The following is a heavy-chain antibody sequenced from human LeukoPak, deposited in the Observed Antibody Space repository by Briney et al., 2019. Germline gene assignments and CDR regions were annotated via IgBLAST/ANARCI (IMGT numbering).Heavy chain of an antibody. CDR1: GGSISSGSYY. CDR3: ARTPYYDFWSGYYHYWYFDL. V-gene: IGHV4-61*02. CDR2: IYTSGST. D-gene: IGHD3-3*01. J-gene: IGHJ2*01. Sequence: SETLSLTCTVSGGSISSGSYYWSWIRQPAGKGLEWIGRIYTSGSTNYNPSLKSRVTISVDTSKIQFSLKLSSVTAADTAVYYCARTPYYDFWSGYYHYWYFDLWGRGTLVTVSS.